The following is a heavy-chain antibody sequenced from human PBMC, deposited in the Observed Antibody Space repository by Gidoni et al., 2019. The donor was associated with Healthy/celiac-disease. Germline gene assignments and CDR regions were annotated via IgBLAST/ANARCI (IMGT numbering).Heavy chain of an antibody. J-gene: IGHJ4*02. D-gene: IGHD2-2*01. Sequence: EVQLLESGGGLVQPGGSLRLSCAASGFTFSSYARCWVRQAPGKGLEWVSAISGSGGSTYYADSVKGRFTISRDNSKNTLYLQMNSLRAEDTAVYYCAKGGGYQLLSPLGDSWGQGTLVTVSS. CDR2: ISGSGGST. V-gene: IGHV3-23*01. CDR1: GFTFSSYA. CDR3: AKGGGYQLLSPLGDS.